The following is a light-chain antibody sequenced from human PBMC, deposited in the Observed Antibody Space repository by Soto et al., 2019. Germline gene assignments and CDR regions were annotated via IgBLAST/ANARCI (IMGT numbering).Light chain of an antibody. J-gene: IGKJ1*01. CDR1: QNIRNN. CDR3: QQYNNWPPWT. V-gene: IGKV3-15*01. Sequence: EVVMTQSPASLSVSPGERATLSCRASQNIRNNLAWYQQKPGQSPRLLIAGASTREAGIPGRFSGSGSGTDFTLIISSLQSEDFAIYYCQQYNNWPPWTFGQGTKVDIK. CDR2: GAS.